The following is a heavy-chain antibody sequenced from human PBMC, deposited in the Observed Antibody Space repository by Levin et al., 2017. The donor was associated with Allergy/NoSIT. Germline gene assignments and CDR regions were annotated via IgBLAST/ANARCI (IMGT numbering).Heavy chain of an antibody. Sequence: GGSLRLSCAASGFTFDDYAMHWVRQAPGKGLEWVSGISWNSGSIGYADSVKGRFTISRDNAKNSLYLQMNSLRAEDTALYYCAKDSSSWASNWFDPWGQGTLVTVSS. V-gene: IGHV3-9*01. J-gene: IGHJ5*02. D-gene: IGHD6-13*01. CDR1: GFTFDDYA. CDR2: ISWNSGSI. CDR3: AKDSSSWASNWFDP.